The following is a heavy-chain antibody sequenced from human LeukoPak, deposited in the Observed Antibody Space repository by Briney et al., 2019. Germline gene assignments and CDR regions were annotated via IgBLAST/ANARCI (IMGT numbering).Heavy chain of an antibody. V-gene: IGHV3-33*01. CDR1: GFTFGGYG. Sequence: GGSLRLSCAGSGFTFGGYGMHWFRQTPGKGLEWVAVIAFDGSRAFYADSVKGRFTISRDNSKNTMSVQMDDLRAEDTAVYYCTRYNNDHFDYWGQGTLVTVSS. D-gene: IGHD1-14*01. CDR3: TRYNNDHFDY. CDR2: IAFDGSRA. J-gene: IGHJ4*02.